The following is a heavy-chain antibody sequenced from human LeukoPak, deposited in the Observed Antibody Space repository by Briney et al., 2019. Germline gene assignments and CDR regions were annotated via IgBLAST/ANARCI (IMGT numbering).Heavy chain of an antibody. D-gene: IGHD3-10*01. CDR1: GFTFSSYV. CDR3: AKEGLLWFGELLYPDY. J-gene: IGHJ4*02. V-gene: IGHV3-23*01. Sequence: GGSLRLSCAASGFTFSSYVMSWVRQAPGKGLEWVSAISGSGGSTYYADSVKGRFTISRDNSKNTLYLQMNSLRAEDTAVYYCAKEGLLWFGELLYPDYWGQGTLVTVSS. CDR2: ISGSGGST.